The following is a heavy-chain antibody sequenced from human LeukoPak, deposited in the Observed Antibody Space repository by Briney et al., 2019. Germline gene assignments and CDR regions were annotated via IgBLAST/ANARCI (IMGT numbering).Heavy chain of an antibody. D-gene: IGHD6-19*01. V-gene: IGHV3-7*01. CDR2: MKEDGGEI. J-gene: IGHJ4*02. CDR1: GFPFR. CDR3: AREGHSSGFDY. Sequence: QPGGSLRLSCAGSGFPFRMVWVRQAPGKRLEWVANMKEDGGEINYVDSVKGRFTISRNNSKNTLYLQMDSLRAEDTAVYYCAREGHSSGFDYWGQGNLVTVSS.